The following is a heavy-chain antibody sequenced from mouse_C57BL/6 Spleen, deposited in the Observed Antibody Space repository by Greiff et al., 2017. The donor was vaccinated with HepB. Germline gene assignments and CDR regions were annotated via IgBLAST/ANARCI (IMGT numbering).Heavy chain of an antibody. CDR1: GYSFTGYY. J-gene: IGHJ4*01. D-gene: IGHD3-3*01. Sequence: EVQLQQSGPELVKPGASVKISCKASGYSFTGYYMNWVKQSPEKSLEWIGEINPSTGGTTYKQKFKAKATLTVDKSSSTAYMQLKSLTSEDSAVYYCARGGDDYAMDYWGQGTSVTVSS. V-gene: IGHV1-42*01. CDR2: INPSTGGT. CDR3: ARGGDDYAMDY.